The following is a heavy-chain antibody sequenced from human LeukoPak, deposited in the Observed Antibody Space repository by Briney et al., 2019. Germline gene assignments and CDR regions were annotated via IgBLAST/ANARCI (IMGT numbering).Heavy chain of an antibody. CDR1: GFTFSGSA. Sequence: GGSLKLSCAASGFTFSGSAMHWVRQASGKGLEWVGRIRSKANSYATAYAASVKGRFTISRDDSKNMAYLQMNSLKTEDTAVYYCTSWRIVGATREAQRSFDYWGQGTLVTVSS. V-gene: IGHV3-73*01. J-gene: IGHJ4*02. D-gene: IGHD1-26*01. CDR3: TSWRIVGATREAQRSFDY. CDR2: IRSKANSYAT.